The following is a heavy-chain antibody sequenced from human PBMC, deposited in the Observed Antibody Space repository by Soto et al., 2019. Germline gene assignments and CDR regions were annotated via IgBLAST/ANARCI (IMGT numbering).Heavy chain of an antibody. V-gene: IGHV4-34*01. CDR3: AGQRRGYSYGYFFDY. CDR1: GGSFSGYY. CDR2: INHSGST. Sequence: LSLTCAVYGGSFSGYYWSWIRQPPGKGLELIGEINHSGSTNYNPSLKSRVTISVDTSKNQFSLKLSSVTAADTAVYYCAGQRRGYSYGYFFDYWGQGTLVTVSS. D-gene: IGHD5-18*01. J-gene: IGHJ4*02.